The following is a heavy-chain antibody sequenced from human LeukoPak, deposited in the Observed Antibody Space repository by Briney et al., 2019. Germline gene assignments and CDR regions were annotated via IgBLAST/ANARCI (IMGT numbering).Heavy chain of an antibody. CDR3: ARVGDDSSGRFDY. CDR2: ISSSGSII. CDR1: GFTFSDYY. D-gene: IGHD3-22*01. V-gene: IGHV3-11*04. J-gene: IGHJ4*02. Sequence: GGSLRLSCAASGFTFSDYYMTWIRQAPGKGLEWVSYISSSGSIIYYADSVKGRFIISRDNAKNSLYLQMNSLRAEDTAVYFCARVGDDSSGRFDYWGQGTLVTVSS.